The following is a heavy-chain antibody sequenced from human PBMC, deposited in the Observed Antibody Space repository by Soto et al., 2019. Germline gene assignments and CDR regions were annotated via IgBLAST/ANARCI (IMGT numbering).Heavy chain of an antibody. CDR3: ARDRRSFDP. CDR2: IIPNNGKT. D-gene: IGHD3-16*02. CDR1: GGTFSSYA. J-gene: IGHJ5*02. Sequence: ASVKVSSKASGGTFSSYAISWVRQAPGQGLEWMGGIIPNNGKTNYAQKLQGRVTMTTDTSTSTAYMELRSLRSDDTAVYYCARDRRSFDPWGQGTLVTVSS. V-gene: IGHV1-18*01.